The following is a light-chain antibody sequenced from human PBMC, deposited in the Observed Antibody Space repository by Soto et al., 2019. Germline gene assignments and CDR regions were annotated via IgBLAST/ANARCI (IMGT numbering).Light chain of an antibody. CDR2: NNL. CDR1: SSNFGAGYE. J-gene: IGLJ2*01. V-gene: IGLV1-40*01. CDR3: QSFDSSLSAVV. Sequence: QSVLTQPPSVSGAPGQRVTISCTGSSSNFGAGYEVHWYKQLPGAAPTLVIFNNLNRPSGVPERFSGSKSGTSASLVISGLQAEDEADYYCQSFDSSLSAVVFGGGTKLTVL.